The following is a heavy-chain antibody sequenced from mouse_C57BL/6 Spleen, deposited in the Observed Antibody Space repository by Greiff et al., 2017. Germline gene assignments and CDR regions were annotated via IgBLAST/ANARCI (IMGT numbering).Heavy chain of an antibody. CDR2: ISSGGSYT. Sequence: EVKLVESGGDLVKPGGSLKLSCAASGFTFSSYGMSWVRQTPDKRLEWVATISSGGSYTYYPDSVNGRFTISRDNAKNTLYLQMSSLKSEDTAMYYCARHSTGTGAMDYWGQGTSVTVSS. CDR3: ARHSTGTGAMDY. D-gene: IGHD4-1*02. CDR1: GFTFSSYG. J-gene: IGHJ4*01. V-gene: IGHV5-6*01.